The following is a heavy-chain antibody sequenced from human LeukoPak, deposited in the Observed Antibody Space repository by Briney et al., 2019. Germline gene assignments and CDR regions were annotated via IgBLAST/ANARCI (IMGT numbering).Heavy chain of an antibody. D-gene: IGHD4-17*01. V-gene: IGHV4-39*07. CDR3: ARAGPSMTTVTYY. CDR1: GGSISSGGYY. Sequence: ASETLSLTCTVSGGSISSGGYYWGWIRQPPGKGLEWIGSIYHSGSTYYNPSLKSRVTISVDTSKNQISLKLSSVTAADTAVYYCARAGPSMTTVTYYWGQGTLVTVSS. CDR2: IYHSGST. J-gene: IGHJ4*02.